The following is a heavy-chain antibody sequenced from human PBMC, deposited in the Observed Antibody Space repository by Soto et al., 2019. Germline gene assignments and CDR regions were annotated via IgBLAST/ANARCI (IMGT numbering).Heavy chain of an antibody. CDR3: ARLGVRAAATNWFDP. Sequence: QLQLQESGPGVVKPSETLSLTCSVSGGSISSGSYYWGWIRQTPGRGLEWIASMYHGGTTYSNPSLKSRVTISVDTSKNQFSLRLTSVTAADAAVYYCARLGVRAAATNWFDPWGQGTLVTVSS. CDR1: GGSISSGSYY. J-gene: IGHJ5*02. V-gene: IGHV4-39*01. CDR2: MYHGGTT. D-gene: IGHD6-13*01.